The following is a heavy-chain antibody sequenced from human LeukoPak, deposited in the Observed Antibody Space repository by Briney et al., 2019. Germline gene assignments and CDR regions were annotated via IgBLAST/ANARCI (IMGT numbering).Heavy chain of an antibody. D-gene: IGHD6-19*01. CDR3: ARGGAVARWDYYFDY. V-gene: IGHV1-69*04. CDR2: IIPILGIA. J-gene: IGHJ4*02. CDR1: GGTFSSYA. Sequence: GASVKVSCKASGGTFSSYAISWVRQAPGQGLEWMGRIIPILGIANYAQKFQGRVTITADKSTSTAYMELSSLRSEDTAVYYCARGGAVARWDYYFDYWGQGTLVTVSS.